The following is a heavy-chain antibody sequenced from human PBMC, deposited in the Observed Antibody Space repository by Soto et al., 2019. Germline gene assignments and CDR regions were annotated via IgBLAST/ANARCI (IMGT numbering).Heavy chain of an antibody. J-gene: IGHJ6*02. V-gene: IGHV3-9*01. Sequence: EVQLVESGGGLVQPGRSLRLSCGASGFTFDEYAMHWVRQAPGKGLEWVSGISWNSGTIGYAVSVKGRFTISRDNAKRSLYLQMSSLRAEDTALYYCAKSTGGTANGMDVWGQGTTVTVS. CDR1: GFTFDEYA. CDR2: ISWNSGTI. CDR3: AKSTGGTANGMDV. D-gene: IGHD2-8*02.